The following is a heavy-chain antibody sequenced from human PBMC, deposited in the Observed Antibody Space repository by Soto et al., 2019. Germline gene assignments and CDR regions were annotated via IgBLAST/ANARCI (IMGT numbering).Heavy chain of an antibody. V-gene: IGHV1-69*12. J-gene: IGHJ2*01. CDR2: IIPIFGTA. D-gene: IGHD4-17*01. CDR1: GGTFSSYA. Sequence: QVQLVQSGAEVKKPGSSVKVSCKASGGTFSSYAISWVRQAPGQGLEWMGGIIPIFGTANYAQKFQGRVAITAGETTSRAYKGPGSLRSEDTAVYFRARGTAMTTVAGWYFDLWGRGTLVTVSS. CDR3: ARGTAMTTVAGWYFDL.